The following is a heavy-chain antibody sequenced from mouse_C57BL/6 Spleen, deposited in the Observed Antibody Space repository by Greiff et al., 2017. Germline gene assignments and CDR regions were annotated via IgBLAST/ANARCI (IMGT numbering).Heavy chain of an antibody. CDR3: AIGSYYGNAMDY. Sequence: VQLQQPGAELVKPGASVKVSCKASGYTFTSYWMHWVKQRPGQGLEWIGRIHPSDSDTNYNQKFKGKATLTVAKSSSTAYMQLSSLTSEDSAVYYCAIGSYYGNAMDYWGQGTSVTVSS. V-gene: IGHV1-74*01. J-gene: IGHJ4*01. CDR2: IHPSDSDT. D-gene: IGHD1-1*01. CDR1: GYTFTSYW.